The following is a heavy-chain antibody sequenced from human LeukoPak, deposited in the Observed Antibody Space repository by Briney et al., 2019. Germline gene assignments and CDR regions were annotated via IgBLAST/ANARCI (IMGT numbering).Heavy chain of an antibody. CDR1: GFTFSSYA. V-gene: IGHV3-23*01. CDR3: AKAASSRYCSSTSCYEDYYYMDV. Sequence: GGSLRLSCAASGFTFSSYAMSWVRQAPGKGLEWVSAISGGGSTYYADSVKGRFTISRDNSKNTLYLQMNSLRAEDTAVYYCAKAASSRYCSSTSCYEDYYYMDVWGKGTTVTVSS. CDR2: ISGGGST. J-gene: IGHJ6*03. D-gene: IGHD2-2*01.